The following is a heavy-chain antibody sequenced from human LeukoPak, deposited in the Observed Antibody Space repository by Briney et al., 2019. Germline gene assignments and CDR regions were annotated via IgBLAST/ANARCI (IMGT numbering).Heavy chain of an antibody. CDR1: GYTFTSYD. V-gene: IGHV1-8*03. D-gene: IGHD1-26*01. J-gene: IGHJ6*03. CDR3: ARMSVVPTGGAWERWYYYYMDV. CDR2: MNPNSGNT. Sequence: ASVKVSCKASGYTFTSYDINWVRQATGQGLEWMGWMNPNSGNTGYVQKFQGRVTITRNTSISTAYMELSSLRSEDTAVYYCARMSVVPTGGAWERWYYYYMDVWGKGTTVTVSS.